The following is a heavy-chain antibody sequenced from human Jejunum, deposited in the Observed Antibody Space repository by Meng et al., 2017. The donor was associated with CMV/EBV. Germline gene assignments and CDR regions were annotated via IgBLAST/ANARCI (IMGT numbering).Heavy chain of an antibody. CDR2: INPSAGHT. V-gene: IGHV1-46*01. J-gene: IGHJ5*02. Sequence: NASGYTFSRYNMHWVRQARGQGLEWMGIINPSAGHTSYAQKFQGRVTMTRDTSTSTVYIELSSLRSDDTAVYYCARDSAGGTNWVDPWGQGTLVTVSS. CDR3: ARDSAGGTNWVDP. D-gene: IGHD3-16*01. CDR1: GYTFSRYN.